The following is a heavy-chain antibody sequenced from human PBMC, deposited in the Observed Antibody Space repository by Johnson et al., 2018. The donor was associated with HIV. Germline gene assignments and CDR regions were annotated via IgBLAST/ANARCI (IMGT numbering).Heavy chain of an antibody. CDR1: GFTFSDYG. J-gene: IGHJ3*02. Sequence: QVKLVESGGGVVQPGGSLRLSCAASGFTFSDYGIHWVRQAPGKGLEWVSFIRYDGSNTYYADSVKGRFTISRDNSKNTLYLQMNSLRLEDTAVYYCAGDYNTCYVFDSWGQGTMVTVSS. CDR2: IRYDGSNT. CDR3: AGDYNTCYVFDS. V-gene: IGHV3-30*02. D-gene: IGHD1-14*01.